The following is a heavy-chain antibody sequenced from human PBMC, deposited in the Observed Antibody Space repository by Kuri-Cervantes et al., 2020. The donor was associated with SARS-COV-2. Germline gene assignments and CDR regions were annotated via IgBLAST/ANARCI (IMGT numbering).Heavy chain of an antibody. J-gene: IGHJ3*02. CDR1: GYTFTGYY. Sequence: ASVKVSCKASGYTFTGYYMHWVRQAPGQGLEWMGWINPNSGGTNYAQEFQGRVTMTRDTSISTAYMELSRLRSDDTAVYYCARGRALTIFGVVTGSYGAFDIWGQGTMVTVSS. CDR2: INPNSGGT. V-gene: IGHV1-2*02. D-gene: IGHD3-3*01. CDR3: ARGRALTIFGVVTGSYGAFDI.